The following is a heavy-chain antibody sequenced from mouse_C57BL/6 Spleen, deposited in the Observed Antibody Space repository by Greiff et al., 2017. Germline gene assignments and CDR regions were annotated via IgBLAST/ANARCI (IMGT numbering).Heavy chain of an antibody. CDR2: IYPGSGST. Sequence: QVQLQQPGAELVKPGASVKMSCKASGYTFTSYWITWVKQRPGQGLEWIGDIYPGSGSTNYNAKFKSKATLTVDTSSSTAYMQLSSLTSEDSAVYYSARETTVVAKGWFAYWGQGTLVTVSA. CDR3: ARETTVVAKGWFAY. J-gene: IGHJ3*01. D-gene: IGHD1-1*01. V-gene: IGHV1-55*01. CDR1: GYTFTSYW.